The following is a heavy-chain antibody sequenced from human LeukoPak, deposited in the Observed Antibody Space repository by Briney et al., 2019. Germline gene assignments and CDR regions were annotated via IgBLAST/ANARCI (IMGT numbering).Heavy chain of an antibody. CDR3: ARDSHSVDTATPRGFDP. Sequence: GSLRLSCAASGFTVSSNFMSWIRQPPGKGLEWIGYFHDSGSANYNPSLKSRITMSVDTSKNQFSLKLRSVTAADTAVYYCARDSHSVDTATPRGFDPWGQGTLVTVSS. J-gene: IGHJ5*02. CDR2: FHDSGSA. CDR1: GFTVSSNF. V-gene: IGHV4-59*02. D-gene: IGHD2-15*01.